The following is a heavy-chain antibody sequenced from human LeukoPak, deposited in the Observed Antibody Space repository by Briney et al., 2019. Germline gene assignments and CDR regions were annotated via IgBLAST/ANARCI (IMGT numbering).Heavy chain of an antibody. CDR2: IYYSGST. CDR3: ARGALNSGSYSFDY. CDR1: GDSISNNY. J-gene: IGHJ4*02. Sequence: KPSETLSLTCSVSGDSISNNYWSWIRQPPGKGLEWIANIYYSGSTNYNPSLKSRVTISLDTSMNQFSLNLNSVTAADTAMYYCARGALNSGSYSFDYWDQGTLVTVSS. V-gene: IGHV4-59*01. D-gene: IGHD1-26*01.